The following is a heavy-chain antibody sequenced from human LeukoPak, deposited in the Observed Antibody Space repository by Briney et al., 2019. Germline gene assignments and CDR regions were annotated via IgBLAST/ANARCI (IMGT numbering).Heavy chain of an antibody. Sequence: PGGSLRLSCTASGFIFSSYGMHWVRQAPGKGLEWMAIISYDGNNEYYADSVKGRFTISRDNSKNTLYLQMNSLRAEDTAVYYCAKADVGVKINDAFDIWGQGTKVTVSS. CDR3: AKADVGVKINDAFDI. CDR1: GFIFSSYG. CDR2: ISYDGNNE. V-gene: IGHV3-30*18. D-gene: IGHD3-10*01. J-gene: IGHJ3*02.